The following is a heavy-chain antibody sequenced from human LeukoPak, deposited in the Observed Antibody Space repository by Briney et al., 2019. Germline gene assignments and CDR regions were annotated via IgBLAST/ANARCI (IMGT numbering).Heavy chain of an antibody. CDR3: ARRTGWVDP. CDR2: IYETGNS. V-gene: IGHV4-30-2*01. Sequence: SETLSLTCIVSGGSIARGGYSWTWLRQPPGTGLEWIGGIYETGNSHYNPSLKSRVTISVDFAKNHFSLSLTTVTAADTAVYYCARRTGWVDPWGQGTLVTVS. J-gene: IGHJ5*02. CDR1: GGSIARGGYS.